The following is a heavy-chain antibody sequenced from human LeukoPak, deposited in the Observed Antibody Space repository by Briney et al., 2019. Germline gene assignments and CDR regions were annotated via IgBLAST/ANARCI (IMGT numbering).Heavy chain of an antibody. D-gene: IGHD1/OR15-1a*01. CDR3: ATVRRNNDPMYYFDY. J-gene: IGHJ4*02. CDR2: FDPEDGET. Sequence: GASVKVSCTVSGYTLTELSMHWVRQAPGKGLEWMGGFDPEDGETIYAQKFQGRVTMTEDTSTDTAYMELSSLRSEDTAVYYCATVRRNNDPMYYFDYWGQGTLVTVSS. CDR1: GYTLTELS. V-gene: IGHV1-24*01.